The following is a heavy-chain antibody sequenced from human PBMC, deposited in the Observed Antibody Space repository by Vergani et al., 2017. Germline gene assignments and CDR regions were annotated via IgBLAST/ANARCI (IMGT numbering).Heavy chain of an antibody. Sequence: QVRLAESGPGLVKPSETLSLPCSVSGYSIGSGFYWAWLRQSPGEGLQWLTSIHNRGKTYHNPSLKSLASVSLDTSKNRFSLNLTSVTATDTAVYYCARSQGDCWYFDLWGPGSLVTVSS. V-gene: IGHV4-38-2*01. J-gene: IGHJ2*01. D-gene: IGHD2-21*02. CDR2: IHNRGKT. CDR1: GYSIGSGFY. CDR3: ARSQGDCWYFDL.